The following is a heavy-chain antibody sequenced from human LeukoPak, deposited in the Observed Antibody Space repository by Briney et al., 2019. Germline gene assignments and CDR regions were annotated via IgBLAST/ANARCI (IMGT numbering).Heavy chain of an antibody. CDR2: VTGSGTNS. Sequence: PGGSLRLSCAASGFPFSTYAMNWVRQAPWKGLEWVSAVTGSGTNSYYADSVKGRFTVSRYNSRNMVYLQMSSLRAEDTALYYCAKSDYGYYFDSWGQGTLVTVSS. J-gene: IGHJ4*02. D-gene: IGHD4-17*01. CDR3: AKSDYGYYFDS. CDR1: GFPFSTYA. V-gene: IGHV3-23*01.